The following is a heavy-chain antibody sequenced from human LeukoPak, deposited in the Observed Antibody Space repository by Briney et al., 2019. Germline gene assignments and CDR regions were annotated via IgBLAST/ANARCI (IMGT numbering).Heavy chain of an antibody. CDR1: GFTFSSYW. CDR3: AKGMVRGIINNYFHY. Sequence: GGSLRLSCAASGFTFSSYWMSWVRQAPGKGLERVANIKQDGSEKYYVDSVKGRFTISRDNAKNSLYLQMNSLRAEDTAVYFCAKGMVRGIINNYFHYWGQGTLVTVSS. V-gene: IGHV3-7*05. J-gene: IGHJ4*02. D-gene: IGHD3-10*01. CDR2: IKQDGSEK.